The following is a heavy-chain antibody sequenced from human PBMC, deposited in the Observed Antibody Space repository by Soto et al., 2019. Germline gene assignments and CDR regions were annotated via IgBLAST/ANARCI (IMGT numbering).Heavy chain of an antibody. CDR3: AKYLRVYDSTRPPYDY. CDR1: GFTFSSYA. V-gene: IGHV3-23*01. Sequence: GSLRLSCAASGFTFSSYAMSWVRQAPGKGLEWVSAISGSGGSTYYADSVKGRFTISRDNSKNTLYLQMNSLRAEDTAVYYCAKYLRVYDSTRPPYDYWGQGTLVTVSS. J-gene: IGHJ4*02. CDR2: ISGSGGST. D-gene: IGHD3-22*01.